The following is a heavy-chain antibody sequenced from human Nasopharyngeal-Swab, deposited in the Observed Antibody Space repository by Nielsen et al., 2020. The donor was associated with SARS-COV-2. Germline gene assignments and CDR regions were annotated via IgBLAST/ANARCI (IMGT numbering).Heavy chain of an antibody. CDR2: ISSSSSYI. J-gene: IGHJ4*02. CDR1: GFTFSDYY. Sequence: GESLKISCAASGFTFSDYYMSWIRQAPGKGLEWASYISSSSSYIYYADSVKGRFTISRDNAKNSLYLQMNSLRAEDTAVYYCARYKWELPDYFDYWGQGTLVTVSS. D-gene: IGHD1-26*01. V-gene: IGHV3-11*06. CDR3: ARYKWELPDYFDY.